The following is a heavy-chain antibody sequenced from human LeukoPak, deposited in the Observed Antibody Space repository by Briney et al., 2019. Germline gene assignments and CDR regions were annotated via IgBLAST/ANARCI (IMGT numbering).Heavy chain of an antibody. CDR3: AKDRRAAYYYEAFDI. J-gene: IGHJ3*02. CDR2: ISASGAMT. D-gene: IGHD3-10*01. CDR1: GFTFNNYA. V-gene: IGHV3-23*01. Sequence: GGSLRLSCAASGFTFNNYAMTWVRQAPGKGLEWVSSISASGAMTYYADSVKGRFTVSRDNSKNTLFLQMNSLRAEDTAVYYCAKDRRAAYYYEAFDIWGQGTMVTVSS.